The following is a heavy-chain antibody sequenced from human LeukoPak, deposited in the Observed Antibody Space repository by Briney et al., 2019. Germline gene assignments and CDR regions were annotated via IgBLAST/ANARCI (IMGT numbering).Heavy chain of an antibody. V-gene: IGHV1-18*01. CDR3: ARDGDPKYYYDSSGYYSY. D-gene: IGHD3-22*01. CDR2: ISAYNGNT. CDR1: GYTFTSYG. Sequence: GASVKVSCKASGYTFTSYGISWVRQAPGQGLEWMRWISAYNGNTNYAQKLQGRVTMTTDTSTSTAYMELRSLRSDDTAVYYCARDGDPKYYYDSSGYYSYWGQGTLVTVSS. J-gene: IGHJ4*02.